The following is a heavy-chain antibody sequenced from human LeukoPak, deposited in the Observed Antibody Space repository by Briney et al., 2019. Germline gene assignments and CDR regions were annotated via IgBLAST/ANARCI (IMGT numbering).Heavy chain of an antibody. D-gene: IGHD5-12*01. V-gene: IGHV3-43*01. J-gene: IGHJ1*01. CDR3: AKNSGYDRSYFQH. CDR2: ISWDGGST. CDR1: GFTFDDYT. Sequence: GGSLRLSCAASGFTFDDYTMHWVRQAPGKGLEWVSLISWDGGSTYYADSVKGRFTISRDNSKNSLYLQMNSLRTEDTALYYCAKNSGYDRSYFQHWGQGTLVTVSS.